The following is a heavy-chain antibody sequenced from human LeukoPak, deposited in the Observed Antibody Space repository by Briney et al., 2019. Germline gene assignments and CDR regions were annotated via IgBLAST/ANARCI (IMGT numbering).Heavy chain of an antibody. J-gene: IGHJ4*02. V-gene: IGHV1-2*02. CDR1: GYTFTGYY. CDR3: ARDGGNLWFGELF. CDR2: INPNSGGT. Sequence: APVKVSCKASGYTFTGYYMHWVRQAPGQGLEWMGWINPNSGGTNYAQKFQGRVTMTRDTSISTAYMELSRLRSDDTAVYYCARDGGNLWFGELFWGQGTLVTVSS. D-gene: IGHD3-10*01.